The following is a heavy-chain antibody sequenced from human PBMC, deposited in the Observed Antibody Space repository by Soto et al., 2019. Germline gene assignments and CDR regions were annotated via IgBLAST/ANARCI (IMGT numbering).Heavy chain of an antibody. CDR3: AKDGDAVAWYYYTDV. Sequence: VRQTTGKGLEWVSTITASGDDTFYADFVKGRFTISRDNSKNTLSLQMNSLGAGDTATYHCAKDGDAVAWYYYTDVWFKLTTVTVSS. CDR2: ITASGDDT. V-gene: IGHV3-23*01. J-gene: IGHJ6*03.